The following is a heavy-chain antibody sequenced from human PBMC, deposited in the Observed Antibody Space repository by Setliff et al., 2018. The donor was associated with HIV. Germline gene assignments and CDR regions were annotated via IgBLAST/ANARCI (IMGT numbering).Heavy chain of an antibody. V-gene: IGHV4-34*01. CDR3: AREITYDYVWGSFRQGAFDI. J-gene: IGHJ3*02. CDR2: INHSGST. Sequence: PSETLSLTCAVFGGSFTDIGGSFTDYYWIWIRQPPGKGLEWIGEINHSGSTHYNPSLKSRFTISVDTSRNHFSLKLISVTAADTAVYYCAREITYDYVWGSFRQGAFDIWGQGTLVTVS. CDR1: GGSFTDIGGSFTDYY. D-gene: IGHD3-16*01.